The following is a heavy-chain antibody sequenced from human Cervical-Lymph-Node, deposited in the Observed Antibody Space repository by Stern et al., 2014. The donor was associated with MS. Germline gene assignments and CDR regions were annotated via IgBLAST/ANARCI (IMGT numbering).Heavy chain of an antibody. CDR1: GDSIDPYY. CDR2: IHFGGPP. Sequence: VQLVESGPGLVKPSETLSLTCTVSGDSIDPYYWSWIRQPPGKGLEWIGFIHFGGPPTSSPPLRSRPPFSVDRSKNHFFLNLTSLTAADTAVYYCARSGGVHGGASFESWGQGTLVTVSS. V-gene: IGHV4-59*08. J-gene: IGHJ4*02. D-gene: IGHD3-16*01. CDR3: ARSGGVHGGASFES.